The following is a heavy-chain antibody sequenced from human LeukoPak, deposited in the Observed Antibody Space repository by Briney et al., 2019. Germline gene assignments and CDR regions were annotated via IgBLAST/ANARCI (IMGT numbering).Heavy chain of an antibody. CDR1: GFTFDDYA. D-gene: IGHD2-15*01. Sequence: GGSLRLSCAASGFTFDDYAMHWVRQAPGKGLEWVSGISWNSGSIGYADSVKGRFTISRDNAKNSLYLQMNSLRAEDTALYYCAKDIGPLGYCSGGSCLNYHAFDIWGQGTMVTVSS. CDR3: AKDIGPLGYCSGGSCLNYHAFDI. J-gene: IGHJ3*02. V-gene: IGHV3-9*01. CDR2: ISWNSGSI.